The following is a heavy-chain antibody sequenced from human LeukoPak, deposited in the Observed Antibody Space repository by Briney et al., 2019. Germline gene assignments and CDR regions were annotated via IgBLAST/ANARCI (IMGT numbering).Heavy chain of an antibody. J-gene: IGHJ4*02. V-gene: IGHV4-34*01. CDR1: GGSFSGYY. Sequence: SETLSLTCAVYGGSFSGYYWSWIRQPPGKGLEWIGEINHSGRTNYNPSLKSRVTISVDTSKNQFSLKLSSVTAADTAVYYCARGQIAVAVYFDYWGQGTLVTVSS. CDR2: INHSGRT. CDR3: ARGQIAVAVYFDY. D-gene: IGHD6-19*01.